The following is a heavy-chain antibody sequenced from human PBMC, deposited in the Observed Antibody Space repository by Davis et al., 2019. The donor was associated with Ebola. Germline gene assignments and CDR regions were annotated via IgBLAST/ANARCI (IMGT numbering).Heavy chain of an antibody. D-gene: IGHD5-18*01. CDR1: GFTFSSYA. CDR2: ISYDGSNK. V-gene: IGHV3-30-3*01. J-gene: IGHJ6*03. Sequence: GESLKISCAASGFTFSSYAMHWVRQAPGKGLEWVAVISYDGSNKYYADSVKGRFTISRDNSKNTPYLQMNSLRAEDTAVYYCARDLDTNYYYMDVWGKGTTVTVSS. CDR3: ARDLDTNYYYMDV.